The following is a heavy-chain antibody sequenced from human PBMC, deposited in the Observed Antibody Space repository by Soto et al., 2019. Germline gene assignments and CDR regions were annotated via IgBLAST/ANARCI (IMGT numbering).Heavy chain of an antibody. Sequence: QVQVVQSGAEVKKPGSSVRVSCKASGGTSSSYAITWMRQAPGQGLEWLGGIIPILDTTEYAQKFQGRVTFTADESTSTVYMELSSLTSEDTAVYYCASGGTTVNRRLDFWGQGNLVTVSS. D-gene: IGHD4-4*01. CDR2: IIPILDTT. V-gene: IGHV1-69*01. CDR3: ASGGTTVNRRLDF. CDR1: GGTSSSYA. J-gene: IGHJ4*02.